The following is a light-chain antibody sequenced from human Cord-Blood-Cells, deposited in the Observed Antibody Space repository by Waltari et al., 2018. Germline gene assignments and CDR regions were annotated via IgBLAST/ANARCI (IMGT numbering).Light chain of an antibody. CDR2: DNN. CDR1: SSNLGNNY. V-gene: IGLV1-51*01. CDR3: GTWDSSLSVV. Sequence: QSVLTQPPSVSAAPGQKVTIPCPGSSSNLGNNYVSWYQQLPGTAPKLLIYDNNKRPSGIPDRFSGSKSGTSATLGITGLQTGDEADYYCGTWDSSLSVVFGGGTKLTVL. J-gene: IGLJ2*01.